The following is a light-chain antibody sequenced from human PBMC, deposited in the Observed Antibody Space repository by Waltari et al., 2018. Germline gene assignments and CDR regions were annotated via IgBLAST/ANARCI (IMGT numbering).Light chain of an antibody. Sequence: FMLTQTHSMSESPGKTVTISCTCSSGSIARIYVQWYQHRPGGAPTTVMYDDVERPSAGASRFSSSIDSSANAASLTISVLNTEDEADYCCQSYGSNNQVFGGGTKLTVL. CDR3: QSYGSNNQV. CDR1: SGSIARIY. J-gene: IGLJ3*02. CDR2: DDV. V-gene: IGLV6-57*04.